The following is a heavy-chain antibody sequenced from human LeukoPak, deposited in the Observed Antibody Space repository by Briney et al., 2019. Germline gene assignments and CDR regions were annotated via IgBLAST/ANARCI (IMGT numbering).Heavy chain of an antibody. V-gene: IGHV3-74*01. D-gene: IGHD1-26*01. J-gene: IGHJ3*02. CDR2: INSDGSET. CDR1: GFTFSSYS. Sequence: GGSLRLSCAASGFTFSSYSMNWVRQGPGKGLVWVSRINSDGSETSHADSVKGRFTISGDNAKNTLYLQMNSLRAEDTAVYYCARAGEGLLAYSFDIWGQGTMVTVSS. CDR3: ARAGEGLLAYSFDI.